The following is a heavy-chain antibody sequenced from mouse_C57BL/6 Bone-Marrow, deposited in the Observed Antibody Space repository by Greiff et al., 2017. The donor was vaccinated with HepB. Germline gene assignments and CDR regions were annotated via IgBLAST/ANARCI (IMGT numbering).Heavy chain of an antibody. Sequence: QVQLQQSGAELVMPGASVKLSCKASGYTFTSYWMHWVKQRPGQGLEWIGEIDPSDSYTNYNQKFKGKSTLTVDKSSSTAYMQLSSLTSEDSAVYYCARSYGSSFFDYWGQGTTLTVSS. CDR1: GYTFTSYW. CDR3: ARSYGSSFFDY. J-gene: IGHJ2*01. CDR2: IDPSDSYT. V-gene: IGHV1-69*01. D-gene: IGHD1-1*01.